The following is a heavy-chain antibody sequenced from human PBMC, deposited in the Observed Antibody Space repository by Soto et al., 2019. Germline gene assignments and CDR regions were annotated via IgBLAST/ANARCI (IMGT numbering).Heavy chain of an antibody. D-gene: IGHD3-10*01. CDR2: INPKFGDT. Sequence: QVQLVQSGAEMKEPGDSVRVSCEASGYTFTSYYIHWVRQAPGQGLEWMGWINPKFGDTTYAQDFQGTVSMTRDMSISTVYMELSRLASDDTSIYYGARNMDYYYGPGSGNGHGFWGQGTTVTVFS. CDR1: GYTFTSYY. V-gene: IGHV1-2*02. J-gene: IGHJ6*02. CDR3: ARNMDYYYGPGSGNGHGF.